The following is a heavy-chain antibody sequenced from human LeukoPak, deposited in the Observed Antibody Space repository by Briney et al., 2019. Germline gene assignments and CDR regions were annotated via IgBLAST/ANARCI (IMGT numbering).Heavy chain of an antibody. D-gene: IGHD6-19*01. CDR1: GFTFSSYA. Sequence: GGSLRLSCAASGFTFSSYAMSWVRQAPGKGLEWVSAISGSGGSTYYADSVKGRFTISRDNSKNTLYLQMNSLRAEDTAVYYCARKSSYSSDWEDYWYFDLWGRGTLVTVSS. J-gene: IGHJ2*01. CDR3: ARKSSYSSDWEDYWYFDL. CDR2: ISGSGGST. V-gene: IGHV3-23*01.